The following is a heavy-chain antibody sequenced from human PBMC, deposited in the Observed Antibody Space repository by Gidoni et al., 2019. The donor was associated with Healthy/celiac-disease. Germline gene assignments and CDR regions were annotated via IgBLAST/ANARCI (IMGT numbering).Heavy chain of an antibody. D-gene: IGHD3-10*01. CDR2: IKSKTDGGTT. J-gene: IGHJ6*02. V-gene: IGHV3-15*01. Sequence: EVQLVESGGGLVQPGGSLRLSCAASGFPFSTAWLSWVRQAPGKGLEWVGRIKSKTDGGTTDYAAPVKGRFTISRDDSKNTLYLQMNSLKTEDTAVYYCTTDYGSGSYYRPYYYYYGMDVWGQGTTVTVSS. CDR1: GFPFSTAW. CDR3: TTDYGSGSYYRPYYYYYGMDV.